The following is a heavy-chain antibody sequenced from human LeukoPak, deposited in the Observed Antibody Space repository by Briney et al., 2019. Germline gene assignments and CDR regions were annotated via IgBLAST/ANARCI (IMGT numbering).Heavy chain of an antibody. V-gene: IGHV4-59*01. J-gene: IGHJ4*02. D-gene: IGHD4-17*01. Sequence: SETLSLTCAVYGGSFSGYYWSWIRQPPGKGLEWIGYIYFSGDSNSDPSLKSRVSISVGTSKNQFSLKLTSVTAADTAVYYCARGQGYGLLNALDYWGQGTLVTVSS. CDR1: GGSFSGYY. CDR3: ARGQGYGLLNALDY. CDR2: IYFSGDS.